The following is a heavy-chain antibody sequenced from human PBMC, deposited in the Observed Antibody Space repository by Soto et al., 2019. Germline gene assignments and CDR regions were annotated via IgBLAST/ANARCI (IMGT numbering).Heavy chain of an antibody. J-gene: IGHJ4*02. D-gene: IGHD2-15*01. V-gene: IGHV4-31*03. CDR2: IFYSGST. CDR1: GDSISSDNYY. CDR3: ARLTTGYCSGGSCPPPY. Sequence: QVQLQESGPGLVKPSQTLSLTCTVSGDSISSDNYYCSWIRQHPGKGLEWIGYIFYSGSTHYNPSLKSRVTISVDTSKNQFSLKLSSVTAADTAVYYCARLTTGYCSGGSCPPPYWGQGTLVTLSS.